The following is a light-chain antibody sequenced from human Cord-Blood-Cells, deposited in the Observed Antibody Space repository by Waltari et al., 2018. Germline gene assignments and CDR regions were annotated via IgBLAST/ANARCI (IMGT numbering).Light chain of an antibody. J-gene: IGLJ3*02. CDR2: RNN. V-gene: IGLV1-47*01. CDR1: SSNIGRNY. Sequence: QSVLTQPPSASGTPGQRVTISCSGSSSNIGRNYVYWYQQLPGTAPKLLIYRNNQRPSGVPDRFSGSKSGTSASLAINGLRSEDEADYYCAAWDDSLSGSWVFGGGTKLTVL. CDR3: AAWDDSLSGSWV.